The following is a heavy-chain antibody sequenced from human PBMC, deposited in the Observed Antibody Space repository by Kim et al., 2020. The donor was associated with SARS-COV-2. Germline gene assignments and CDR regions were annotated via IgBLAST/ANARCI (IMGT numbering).Heavy chain of an antibody. J-gene: IGHJ6*03. Sequence: SETLSLTCTVSGGSISSYYWSWIRQPPGKGLEWIGYIYYSGSTNYNPSLKSRVTISVETYKNQFSLTLISVTAADTAVYYCARHGRTGITIFGVVITYYYMDVWGKGTTVTVSS. CDR3: ARHGRTGITIFGVVITYYYMDV. D-gene: IGHD3-3*01. V-gene: IGHV4-59*08. CDR2: IYYSGST. CDR1: GGSISSYY.